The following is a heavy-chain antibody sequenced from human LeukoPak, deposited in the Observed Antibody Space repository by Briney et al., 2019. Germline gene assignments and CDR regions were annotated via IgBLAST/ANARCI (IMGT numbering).Heavy chain of an antibody. Sequence: SETLSLTCTVPGGSISSYYWSWIRQPAGKGLEWIGRIYTSGSTNYNPSLKSRVTMSVDTSKNQFSLKLSSVTAADTAVYYCAREGEVTGWFDPWGQGTLVTVSS. J-gene: IGHJ5*02. V-gene: IGHV4-4*07. CDR3: AREGEVTGWFDP. CDR2: IYTSGST. D-gene: IGHD1-20*01. CDR1: GGSISSYY.